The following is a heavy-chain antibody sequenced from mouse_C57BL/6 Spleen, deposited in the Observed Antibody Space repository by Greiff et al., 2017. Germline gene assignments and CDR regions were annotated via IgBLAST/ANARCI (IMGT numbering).Heavy chain of an antibody. CDR2: IDPSDSET. CDR1: GYTFTSYW. D-gene: IGHD3-2*02. J-gene: IGHJ3*01. Sequence: QVQLQQPGAELVRPGSSVKLSCKASGYTFTSYWMHWVKQRPIQGLEWIGNIDPSDSETHYNQKFKDKATLTVDKSSSTAYMELRSLTSEDTAVYYCARGGSSGYPFAYWGQGTLVTVSA. V-gene: IGHV1-52*01. CDR3: ARGGSSGYPFAY.